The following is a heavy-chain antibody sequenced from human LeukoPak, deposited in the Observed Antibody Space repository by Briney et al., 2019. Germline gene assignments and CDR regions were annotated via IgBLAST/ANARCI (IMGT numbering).Heavy chain of an antibody. D-gene: IGHD6-6*01. Sequence: SETLSLTCTVSGYSISSGYYWGWIRQPPGKGLEWIGSIHHRGSTYFSPSLKSRVTISLDTSKNQFSLNLTYVTAADTAVYFCATHARPEDALEIWGQGTMVIVSS. V-gene: IGHV4-38-2*02. CDR3: ATHARPEDALEI. CDR1: GYSISSGYY. CDR2: IHHRGST. J-gene: IGHJ3*02.